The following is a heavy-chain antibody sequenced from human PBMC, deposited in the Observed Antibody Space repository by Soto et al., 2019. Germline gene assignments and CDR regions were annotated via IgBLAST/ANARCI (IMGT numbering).Heavy chain of an antibody. J-gene: IGHJ5*02. V-gene: IGHV3-74*01. Sequence: EVQLVESGGGLVQPGGSLRLSCAASGFTFSTYWMHWVRQAPGKGLVWVSHIKSDGSSTSYADSVKGRFTISRDNAKNTLYLQMNSLRVEDTAVYYCARSDWFDPWGQGTLVTVSS. CDR3: ARSDWFDP. CDR1: GFTFSTYW. CDR2: IKSDGSST.